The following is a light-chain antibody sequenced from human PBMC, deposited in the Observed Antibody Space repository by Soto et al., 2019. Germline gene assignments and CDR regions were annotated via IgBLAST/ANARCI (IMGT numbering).Light chain of an antibody. CDR3: LQDYNYPWT. V-gene: IGKV1-6*01. Sequence: AIQMTQSPSSLSASVGDRVTITCRASQGIRNELGWYQQKPGKAPKFLIYAASSLQSGVPSRFSGSGSGTEFTLTINSLQPEDFATYYCLQDYNYPWTFGQGTKVEVK. J-gene: IGKJ1*01. CDR2: AAS. CDR1: QGIRNE.